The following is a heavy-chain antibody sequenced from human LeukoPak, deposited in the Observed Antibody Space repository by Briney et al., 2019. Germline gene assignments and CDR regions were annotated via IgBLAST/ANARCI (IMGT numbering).Heavy chain of an antibody. CDR3: ARDQYDTWSRRGNFDS. J-gene: IGHJ4*02. D-gene: IGHD3-3*01. CDR2: IKLDGSEK. CDR1: GFTFSSYW. V-gene: IGHV3-7*03. Sequence: PGGSLRLSCAASGFTFSSYWMSWVRQAPGKGLEWVANIKLDGSEKNYVDSVKGRLTISRDNTKNSLYLQMNSLRVEDTAVFYCARDQYDTWSRRGNFDSWGQGTLVIVSS.